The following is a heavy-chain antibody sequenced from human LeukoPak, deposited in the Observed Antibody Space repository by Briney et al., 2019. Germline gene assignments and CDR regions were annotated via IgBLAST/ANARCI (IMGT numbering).Heavy chain of an antibody. CDR2: IWYDGGHK. J-gene: IGHJ3*02. CDR3: AKDKYSTSSSSFDI. CDR1: GFTFTSYG. D-gene: IGHD6-6*01. V-gene: IGHV3-33*06. Sequence: PGGSLRLSCAASGFTFTSYGMHWVRQAPGKGLEWVAVIWYDGGHKYHADSVKGRFTISRDNSKNTLYLQMNSLSAEDTAVYYCAKDKYSTSSSSFDIWGQGTMVTVSS.